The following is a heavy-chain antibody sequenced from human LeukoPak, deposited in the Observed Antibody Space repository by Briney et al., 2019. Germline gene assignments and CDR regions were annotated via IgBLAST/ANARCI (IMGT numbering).Heavy chain of an antibody. CDR3: AKDYRGEEPQLDY. CDR1: GFTFGSYA. V-gene: IGHV3-23*01. Sequence: PGGSLRLSCAASGFTFGSYAMSWVRQGPGKGLEWVSGIDGSGGQTFYLDSVKGRFTISRDNSKNTVHLEMNSLRADDTAIYYCAKDYRGEEPQLDYWGQGAQVTVSS. CDR2: IDGSGGQT. D-gene: IGHD3-10*01. J-gene: IGHJ4*02.